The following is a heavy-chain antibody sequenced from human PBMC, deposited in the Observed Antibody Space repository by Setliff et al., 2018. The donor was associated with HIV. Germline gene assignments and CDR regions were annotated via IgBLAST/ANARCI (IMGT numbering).Heavy chain of an antibody. J-gene: IGHJ6*02. CDR2: ISAYNGNT. V-gene: IGHV1-18*01. CDR3: ARDRRDGLYYHGMDV. CDR1: GYTFTSYG. Sequence: GASVKVSCKASGYTFTSYGMSWVRQAPGQGLEWMGWISAYNGNTHYAQKLQGRVTMTRDMSTSTVYMELSSLRSEDTAVYYCARDRRDGLYYHGMDVWGQGTTVTVSS. D-gene: IGHD5-12*01.